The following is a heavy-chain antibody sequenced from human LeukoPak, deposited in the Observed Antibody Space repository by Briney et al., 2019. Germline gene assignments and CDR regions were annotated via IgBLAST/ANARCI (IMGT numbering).Heavy chain of an antibody. CDR3: ATLIVGTTYFDH. CDR1: GESFSGYY. J-gene: IGHJ4*01. CDR2: IHYRGTT. D-gene: IGHD1-26*01. Sequence: SETLSLTCADYGESFSGYYWSWVRQPPGKGLEWIGEIHYRGTTNYNPSLKSRVTVSADTSRNQFSLNLTSVTAADTAVYYCATLIVGTTYFDHWGHGSLVTVSS. V-gene: IGHV4-34*01.